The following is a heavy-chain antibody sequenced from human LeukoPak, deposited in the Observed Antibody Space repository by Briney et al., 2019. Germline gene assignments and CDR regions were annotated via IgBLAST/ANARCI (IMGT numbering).Heavy chain of an antibody. CDR3: AKPRSYYYDSSGYYYGY. Sequence: GGSLRLSCAASGFTFSSYAMSWVRQAPGKGLEWVSAISGSSGSTYYADSVKGRFTISRDNSKNTLYLQMNSLRAEDTAVYYCAKPRSYYYDSSGYYYGYWGQGTLVTVSS. CDR2: ISGSSGST. J-gene: IGHJ4*02. V-gene: IGHV3-23*01. D-gene: IGHD3-22*01. CDR1: GFTFSSYA.